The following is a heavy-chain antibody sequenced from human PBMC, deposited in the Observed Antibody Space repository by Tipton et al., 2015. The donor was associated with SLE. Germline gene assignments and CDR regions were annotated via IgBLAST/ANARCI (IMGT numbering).Heavy chain of an antibody. J-gene: IGHJ4*02. CDR3: ARLSPLWFGEYTEY. D-gene: IGHD3-10*01. V-gene: IGHV4-39*01. Sequence: TLSLTCTVSGGSISSSTYYWGWIRPSPEKGLEWIGSTHYSGTTYYNPSLESRVTMSMDTSKNEFSLNLRSVTATDTAVYYCARLSPLWFGEYTEYWGQGTLVTVTS. CDR2: THYSGTT. CDR1: GGSISSSTYY.